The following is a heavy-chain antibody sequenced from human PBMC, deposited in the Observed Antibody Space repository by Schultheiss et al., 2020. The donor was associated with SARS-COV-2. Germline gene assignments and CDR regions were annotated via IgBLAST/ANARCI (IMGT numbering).Heavy chain of an antibody. D-gene: IGHD5-18*01. Sequence: ASVKVSCKASGGTFSSYAISWVRQAPGQGLEWMGWMNPNSGNTGYAQKFQGRVTITRNTSISTAYMELSSLRSEDTAVYYCARDRGYSQYYFDYWGQGTLVTVSS. CDR1: GGTFSSYA. V-gene: IGHV1-8*03. CDR2: MNPNSGNT. CDR3: ARDRGYSQYYFDY. J-gene: IGHJ4*02.